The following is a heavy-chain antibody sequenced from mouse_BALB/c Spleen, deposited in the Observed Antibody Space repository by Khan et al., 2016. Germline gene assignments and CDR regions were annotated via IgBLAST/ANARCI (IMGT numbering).Heavy chain of an antibody. V-gene: IGHV3-2*02. CDR1: GYSITSDYA. CDR3: TTRPYYGSSSFAY. D-gene: IGHD1-1*01. J-gene: IGHJ3*01. CDR2: ISYSGTT. Sequence: EVQLQESGPGLVRPSQSLSLTCTVTGYSITSDYAWNWIRQFPGKKLEWMGYISYSGTTSYNPSLKSRVSITRDTSKNQFFLQLTSVTTEDTATYYYTTRPYYGSSSFAYWGQGTLVTVSA.